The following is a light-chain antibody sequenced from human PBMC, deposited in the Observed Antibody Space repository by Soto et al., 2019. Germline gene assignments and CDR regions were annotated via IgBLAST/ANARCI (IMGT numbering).Light chain of an antibody. Sequence: EIVLTQSPATLSLSPGERATLSCRASQSVSSNLAWYQQKPGQAPRLLIYDASNRATGIPARFSGSGSGTDFTLTISSLEPEDFGVYYCQHRSGWPLTFGGGAKVDI. J-gene: IGKJ4*01. CDR2: DAS. V-gene: IGKV3-11*01. CDR3: QHRSGWPLT. CDR1: QSVSSN.